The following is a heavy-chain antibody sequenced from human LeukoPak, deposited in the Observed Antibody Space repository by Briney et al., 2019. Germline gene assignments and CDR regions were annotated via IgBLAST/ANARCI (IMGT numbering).Heavy chain of an antibody. D-gene: IGHD2-21*02. CDR1: GGSFSGYS. CDR3: ARSKVPATGNWFDP. V-gene: IGHV4-34*01. J-gene: IGHJ5*02. CDR2: INHSGGT. Sequence: SETLSLTCAVYGGSFSGYSWSWIRQPPGKGLEWIGKINHSGGTNYNPSLKSRVTISVDTSKSQFSLKLSSVTAADTAVYYCARSKVPATGNWFDPWGQGTLVTVSS.